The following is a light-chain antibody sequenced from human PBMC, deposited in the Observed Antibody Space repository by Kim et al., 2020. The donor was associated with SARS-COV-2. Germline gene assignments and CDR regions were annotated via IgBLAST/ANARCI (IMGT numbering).Light chain of an antibody. J-gene: IGKJ2*01. CDR3: KRDNNY. Sequence: DIQMTQSPSTLSASVGDRVTITCRARQNIDRWLTWYQQKPGKVPKVLIYETSNLASGVPSRFSGSGSGTEFTLTISSLQPDDFATYYCKRDNNYFGQGTKLEI. CDR1: QNIDRW. V-gene: IGKV1-5*03. CDR2: ETS.